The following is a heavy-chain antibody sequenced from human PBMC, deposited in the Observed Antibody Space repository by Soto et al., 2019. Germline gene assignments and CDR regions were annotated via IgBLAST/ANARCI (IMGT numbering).Heavy chain of an antibody. J-gene: IGHJ5*02. Sequence: SETLSLTCTVSGGSISSGGYYWSWIRQHPGKGLEWIGYIYYSGSTYYNPSLKSRVTISVDTSKNQFSLKLSPVTAADTAVYYCARDPNRYYYDSSGLGSQHWFGPWGQGTLVTVSS. CDR3: ARDPNRYYYDSSGLGSQHWFGP. D-gene: IGHD3-22*01. CDR2: IYYSGST. V-gene: IGHV4-31*03. CDR1: GGSISSGGYY.